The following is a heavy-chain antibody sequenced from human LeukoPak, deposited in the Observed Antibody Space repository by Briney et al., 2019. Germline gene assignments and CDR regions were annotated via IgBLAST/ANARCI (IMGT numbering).Heavy chain of an antibody. CDR3: GKEGGA. J-gene: IGHJ5*02. V-gene: IGHV3-23*01. CDR1: GFMFSDYT. CDR2: IGGRGGST. Sequence: GGSLRLSCAASGFMFSDYTMTWVRQAPGKGPEWVSAIGGRGGSTYYADSLGGRFTISRDNSKDMLYLQMNSLKVEDTATYYCGKEGGAWGQGTKVTVSS. D-gene: IGHD3-16*01.